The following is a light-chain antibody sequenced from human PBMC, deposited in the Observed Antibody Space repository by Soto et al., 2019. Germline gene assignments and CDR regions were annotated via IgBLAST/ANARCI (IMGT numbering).Light chain of an antibody. CDR1: QSISSW. V-gene: IGKV1-5*01. CDR3: QHYNSYSEA. Sequence: SQMTQSPSSLSASVAERVSITCRASQSISSWLAWYQQKPGKAPKLLIYDASSLESGVPSRFSGSGSGTEFTLTISSLQPDDFATYYCQHYNSYSEAFGQGTKVDIK. J-gene: IGKJ1*01. CDR2: DAS.